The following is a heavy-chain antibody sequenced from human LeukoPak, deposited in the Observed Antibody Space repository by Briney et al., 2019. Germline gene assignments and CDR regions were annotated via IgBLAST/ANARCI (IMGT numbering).Heavy chain of an antibody. D-gene: IGHD3-22*01. CDR1: NGSMNSGGYY. J-gene: IGHJ5*02. CDR2: IYYFGNT. Sequence: SETLSLTCTVSNGSMNSGGYYWSWIRQHPGKGLEWIGSIYYFGNTYYNPPLKSRVIISVDTSKNQFSLKMSSVTAADTAVYYCARGSGYYDSRGTVSWFDPWGQGTLVTVSS. V-gene: IGHV4-31*03. CDR3: ARGSGYYDSRGTVSWFDP.